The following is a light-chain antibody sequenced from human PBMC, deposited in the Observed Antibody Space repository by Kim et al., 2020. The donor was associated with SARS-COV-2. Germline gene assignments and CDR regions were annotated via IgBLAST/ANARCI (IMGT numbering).Light chain of an antibody. V-gene: IGLV2-11*01. CDR1: SNDVGVYNY. J-gene: IGLJ2*01. Sequence: QSVLTQPRSVSGSPGQSVTISCTGTSNDVGVYNYVPWFQQHPGKAPKLMIYDVTHRPSGVPDRFSGSKSGTTASLTVSGLQAEDEADYLCSSYAGASTVVFGGGTKLTVL. CDR3: SSYAGASTVV. CDR2: DVT.